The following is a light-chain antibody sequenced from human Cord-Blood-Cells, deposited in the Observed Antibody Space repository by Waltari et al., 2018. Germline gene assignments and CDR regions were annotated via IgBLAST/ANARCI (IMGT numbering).Light chain of an antibody. V-gene: IGLV2-11*01. CDR1: SSDVGGYNY. CDR2: DVS. Sequence: QSALTQPRSVSGSPGQSVTISCTGTSSDVGGYNYVSWYQKHPGKAPKLMIYDVSKRPSGVLDRFSGSKSGNTASLTISGLQAEDEADYYCCSYAGSYTVVFGTGTNVTVL. J-gene: IGLJ1*01. CDR3: CSYAGSYTVV.